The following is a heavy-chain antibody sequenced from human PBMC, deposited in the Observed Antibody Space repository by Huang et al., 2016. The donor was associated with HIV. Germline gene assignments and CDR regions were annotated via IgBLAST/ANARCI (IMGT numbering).Heavy chain of an antibody. V-gene: IGHV1-3*01. D-gene: IGHD2-21*01. Sequence: QVQLVQSGAEVKKPGASVQVSCKASGYSFTTYALHWGRQAPGHRLGWMGGINHGNGNKNFSQKFQCRVTITRDTAASTVYMEVSSLTFEETAVYYCAREFVIFGAPLWPAYWGQGTLISVSS. CDR3: AREFVIFGAPLWPAY. J-gene: IGHJ4*02. CDR2: INHGNGNK. CDR1: GYSFTTYA.